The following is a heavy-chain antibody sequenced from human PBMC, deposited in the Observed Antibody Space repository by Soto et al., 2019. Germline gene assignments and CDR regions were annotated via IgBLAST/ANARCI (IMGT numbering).Heavy chain of an antibody. CDR3: ARDSDY. J-gene: IGHJ4*02. CDR2: ISYDGTNE. CDR1: GFAFQTYA. Sequence: GGSLRLSCRASGFAFQTYAMHWVRQAPGKGLEWVALISYDGTNEYFADSVKGRFTISRDNSKNTLYLQMNSLRSEDTAVYYCARDSDYWGQGTLVTVSS. V-gene: IGHV3-30-3*01.